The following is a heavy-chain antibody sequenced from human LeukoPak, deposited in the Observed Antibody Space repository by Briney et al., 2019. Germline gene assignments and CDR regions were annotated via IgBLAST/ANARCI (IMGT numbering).Heavy chain of an antibody. Sequence: ASVKVSCKASGYTFTGYYMPWVRQAPGQGLEWMGWINPNSGGTNYAQKFQGRVTMTRDTSISTAYMELSRLRSDDTAVYYCARAYCSSTSCRPDYGMDVWGQGTTVTVSS. V-gene: IGHV1-2*02. CDR2: INPNSGGT. CDR1: GYTFTGYY. D-gene: IGHD2-2*01. CDR3: ARAYCSSTSCRPDYGMDV. J-gene: IGHJ6*02.